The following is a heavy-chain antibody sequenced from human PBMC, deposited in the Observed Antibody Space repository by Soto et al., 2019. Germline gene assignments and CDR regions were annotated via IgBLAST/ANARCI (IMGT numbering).Heavy chain of an antibody. CDR1: GFTLSGRS. CDR3: ARRSFGPDV. CDR2: IDNTGTDS. Sequence: EVQLVESGGGLVQPGGSLRLSCAASGFTLSGRSMHWVRQAPGKGLVWVSGIDNTGTDSTYADSVKGRFTSSSDNAKNMLFLKMHSVRVEDTDVYSCARRSFGPDVWGKGTTVTVSS. J-gene: IGHJ6*04. V-gene: IGHV3-74*01. D-gene: IGHD3-10*01.